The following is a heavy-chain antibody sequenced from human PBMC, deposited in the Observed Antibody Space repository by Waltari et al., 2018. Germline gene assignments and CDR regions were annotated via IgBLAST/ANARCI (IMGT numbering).Heavy chain of an antibody. J-gene: IGHJ4*02. CDR2: IYYSGST. CDR1: GGSISSYY. CDR3: ARGPYGDYRDY. D-gene: IGHD4-17*01. V-gene: IGHV4-59*01. Sequence: QVQLQESGPGLVKPSETLSLTCTVPGGSISSYYWSWIRQPPGKGLEWIGYIYYSGSTNYNPSLKSRVTISVDTSKNQFSLKLSSVTAADTAVYYCARGPYGDYRDYWGQGTLVTVSS.